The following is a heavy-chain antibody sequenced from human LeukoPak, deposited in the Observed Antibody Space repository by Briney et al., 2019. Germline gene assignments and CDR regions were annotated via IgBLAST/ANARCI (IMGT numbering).Heavy chain of an antibody. Sequence: PGGSLRLSCAASGFTFSSYWIHWVRQAPGKGLVWVSRINSDGSSTSYADSVKGRFTISRDNAKNTLYLQMNSLRAEDTAVYYCARAPYYYGSGSYYSYMDVWGKGTTVTVSS. CDR1: GFTFSSYW. J-gene: IGHJ6*03. D-gene: IGHD3-10*01. CDR2: INSDGSST. CDR3: ARAPYYYGSGSYYSYMDV. V-gene: IGHV3-74*01.